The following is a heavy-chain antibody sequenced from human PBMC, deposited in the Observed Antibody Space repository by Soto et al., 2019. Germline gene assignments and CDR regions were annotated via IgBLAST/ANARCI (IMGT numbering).Heavy chain of an antibody. D-gene: IGHD6-19*01. Sequence: SETLSLTCAVYGGSFSGYYWSWIRQPPGKGLEWIGEINHSGTTNYNPSLKSRVTISVDTSKNQFSLKLSSVTAADTAVYYCARPTRQWLGLRYYYGMDVWGQGTTVT. V-gene: IGHV4-34*01. CDR2: INHSGTT. CDR3: ARPTRQWLGLRYYYGMDV. CDR1: GGSFSGYY. J-gene: IGHJ6*02.